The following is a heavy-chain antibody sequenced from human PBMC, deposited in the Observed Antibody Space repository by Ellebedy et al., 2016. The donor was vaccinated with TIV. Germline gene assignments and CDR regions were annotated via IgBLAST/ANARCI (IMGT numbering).Heavy chain of an antibody. D-gene: IGHD1-26*01. Sequence: MPSETLSLTCTVSGGSISSGDYYWSWIRQPPGKGLEWIGYIYYSGSTYYNPSLKSRVTISVDTSKNQFSLKLSSVTAADTAVYYCARDPGESGSYSYFDYWGQGTLVTVSS. V-gene: IGHV4-30-4*01. J-gene: IGHJ4*02. CDR1: GGSISSGDYY. CDR2: IYYSGST. CDR3: ARDPGESGSYSYFDY.